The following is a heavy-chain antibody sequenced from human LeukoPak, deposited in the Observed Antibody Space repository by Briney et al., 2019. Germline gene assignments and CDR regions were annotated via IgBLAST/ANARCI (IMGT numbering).Heavy chain of an antibody. CDR2: ISGSGGST. J-gene: IGHJ4*03. CDR1: GFTFSSYA. Sequence: SGGSLRLSCAASGFTFSSYAMSWVRQAPGKGLEWVSAISGSGGSTSYADSVKGRFTISRDNAKNTLYLQMNSLRAGDTAVYYCAGGHSFFDYWGQGTLVTVSS. CDR3: AGGHSFFDY. V-gene: IGHV3-23*01.